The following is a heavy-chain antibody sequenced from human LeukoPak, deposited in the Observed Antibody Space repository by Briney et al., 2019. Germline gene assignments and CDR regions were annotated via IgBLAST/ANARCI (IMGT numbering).Heavy chain of an antibody. Sequence: SETLSLTCTVSGGSISSYYWSWIRQPPGKGLEWIGEINHSGSTNYNPSLKSRVTISVDTSKNQFSLKLSSVTAADTAVYYCARGYGGWYFDYGGRGPLATV. D-gene: IGHD4-23*01. CDR3: ARGYGGWYFDY. CDR2: INHSGST. J-gene: IGHJ4*02. V-gene: IGHV4-34*01. CDR1: GGSISSYY.